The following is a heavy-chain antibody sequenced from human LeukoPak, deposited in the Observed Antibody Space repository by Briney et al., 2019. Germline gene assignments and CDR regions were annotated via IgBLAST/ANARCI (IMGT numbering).Heavy chain of an antibody. V-gene: IGHV1-46*01. D-gene: IGHD3-10*01. CDR2: INPSGGST. CDR3: ARDGYYGSGSYGLNYYYYMDV. J-gene: IGHJ6*03. CDR1: GYTFTSYY. Sequence: ASVKVSCKASGYTFTSYYMHWVRQAPGQGLEWMGIINPSGGSTSYAQKFQGRVTMTRDMSTSTVYMELSSLRSEDTAVYYCARDGYYGSGSYGLNYYYYMDVWGKGTTVTVSS.